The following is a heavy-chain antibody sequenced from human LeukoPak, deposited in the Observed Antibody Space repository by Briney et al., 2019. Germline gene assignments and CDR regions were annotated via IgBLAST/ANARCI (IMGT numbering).Heavy chain of an antibody. CDR3: ARGVQGDSSGNDAFDI. D-gene: IGHD3-22*01. Sequence: PSETLSLTCTVSGGSISSYYWSWIRQPPGKGLEWIGYIYYSGSTNYNPSLKSRVTISVDTSKNQFSLKLSSVTAADTAVYYCARGVQGDSSGNDAFDIWGQGTMVTVSS. CDR2: IYYSGST. J-gene: IGHJ3*02. V-gene: IGHV4-59*01. CDR1: GGSISSYY.